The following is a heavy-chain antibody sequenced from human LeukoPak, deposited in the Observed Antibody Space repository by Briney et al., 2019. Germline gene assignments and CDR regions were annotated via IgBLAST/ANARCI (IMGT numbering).Heavy chain of an antibody. D-gene: IGHD3-10*01. CDR1: GYTFTSYY. CDR3: ARGYYGSGSPYYFDY. V-gene: IGHV1-46*01. Sequence: ASVEVSCKASGYTFTSYYMHWVRQAPGQGLEWMGIINPSGGSTGYAQKFQGRVTMTRDTSTSTVYMELSSLRSEDTAVYYCARGYYGSGSPYYFDYWGQGTLVTVSS. J-gene: IGHJ4*02. CDR2: INPSGGST.